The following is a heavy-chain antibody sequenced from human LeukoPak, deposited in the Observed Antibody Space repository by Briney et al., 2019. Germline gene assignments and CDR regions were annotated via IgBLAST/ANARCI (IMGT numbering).Heavy chain of an antibody. CDR1: GGSISSSNW. J-gene: IGHJ4*02. D-gene: IGHD6-13*01. V-gene: IGHV4-4*02. Sequence: PSGTLSLTCAVSGGSISSSNWWSWVRQPPGKGLEWIGEIYHSGSTNYNPSLKRRVTISVDKSKNQFSLKLSSVTAADTAVYYCARGSSSWYYFDYWGQGTLVTVSS. CDR3: ARGSSSWYYFDY. CDR2: IYHSGST.